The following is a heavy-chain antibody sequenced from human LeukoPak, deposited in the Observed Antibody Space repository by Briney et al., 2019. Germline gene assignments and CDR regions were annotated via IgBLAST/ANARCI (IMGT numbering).Heavy chain of an antibody. CDR3: ARIAAAGTFVDY. V-gene: IGHV3-30*03. J-gene: IGHJ4*02. CDR1: GFTFNTYG. CDR2: ISYDGTKT. D-gene: IGHD6-13*01. Sequence: GGSLRLSCEVSGFTFNTYGIHWVRQTPGKGLEWVALISYDGTKTWYTDSVKGRFTISRDNSKNTLYLHVNSLRPEDTAVYYCARIAAAGTFVDYWGQGTLVTVSS.